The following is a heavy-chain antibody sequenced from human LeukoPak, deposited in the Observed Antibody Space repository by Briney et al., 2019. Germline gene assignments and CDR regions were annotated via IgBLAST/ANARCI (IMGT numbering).Heavy chain of an antibody. Sequence: GGSLRLSCAASGFTFSSYAMHWVRQAPGKGLEYVSAISSNGGSTYYANSVKGRFTISRDNSKNTLYLQMNSLRAEDTAVYYCARGNNYGGNSYYFDYWGQGTLVPVSS. D-gene: IGHD4-23*01. J-gene: IGHJ4*02. V-gene: IGHV3-64*01. CDR1: GFTFSSYA. CDR2: ISSNGGST. CDR3: ARGNNYGGNSYYFDY.